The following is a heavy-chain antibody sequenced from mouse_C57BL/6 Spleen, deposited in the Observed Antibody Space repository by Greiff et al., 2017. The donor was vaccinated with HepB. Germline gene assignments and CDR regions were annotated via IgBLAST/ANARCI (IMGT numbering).Heavy chain of an antibody. D-gene: IGHD2-3*01. CDR1: GYSFTGYF. J-gene: IGHJ2*01. Sequence: VHVKQSGPELVKPGDSVKISCKASGYSFTGYFMNWVMQSHGKSLEWIGRINPYNGDTFYNQKFKGKATLTVDKSSSTAHMELRSLTSEDSAVYYCVREGIYDGYFFYFDYWGQGTTLTVSS. V-gene: IGHV1-20*01. CDR2: INPYNGDT. CDR3: VREGIYDGYFFYFDY.